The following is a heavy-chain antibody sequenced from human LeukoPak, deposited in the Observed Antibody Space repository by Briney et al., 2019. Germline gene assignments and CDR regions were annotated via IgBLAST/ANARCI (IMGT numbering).Heavy chain of an antibody. Sequence: ASVKVSCKASGSTFTTCYMHWVRQAPGQGLAWMGIINPDGSATSHAQRLQGRVTMTRDTSTSTVYMELSSLRSEDTAVYYCAIGSGYYSFDYWGQGTLVTVSS. D-gene: IGHD3-3*01. CDR1: GSTFTTCY. V-gene: IGHV1-46*04. J-gene: IGHJ4*02. CDR2: INPDGSAT. CDR3: AIGSGYYSFDY.